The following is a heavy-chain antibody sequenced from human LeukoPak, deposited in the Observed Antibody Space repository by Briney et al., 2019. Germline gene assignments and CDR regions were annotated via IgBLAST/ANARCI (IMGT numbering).Heavy chain of an antibody. J-gene: IGHJ6*02. CDR3: ATRPYSSSSQALDYYGMDV. D-gene: IGHD6-6*01. Sequence: ASVKVSCKVSGYTLTELSMHWVRQAPGKGLEWMGGFDPEDGETIYAQKFQGRVTMTEDTSTDTAYMELSSLRSEDTAVYYCATRPYSSSSQALDYYGMDVWGQGTTVTVPS. V-gene: IGHV1-24*01. CDR1: GYTLTELS. CDR2: FDPEDGET.